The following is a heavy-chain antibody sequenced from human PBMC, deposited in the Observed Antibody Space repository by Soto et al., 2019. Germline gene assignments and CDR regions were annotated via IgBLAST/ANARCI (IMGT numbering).Heavy chain of an antibody. V-gene: IGHV3-23*02. CDR3: EGSWT. CDR2: ISGTTDRT. J-gene: IGHJ1*01. Sequence: EVQVLESGGGLVQPGGSLRLSCAASGFTIRNYAMSWVRQAPGKALEWVAGISGTTDRTYYRDSVEGRFTIFKDTSKNPLDLEDNSLRAEDTALYRCEGSWTWGQGTLVTVSS. D-gene: IGHD5-12*01. CDR1: GFTIRNYA.